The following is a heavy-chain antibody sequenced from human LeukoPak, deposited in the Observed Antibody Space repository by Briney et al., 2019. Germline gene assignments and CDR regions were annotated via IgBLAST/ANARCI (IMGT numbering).Heavy chain of an antibody. V-gene: IGHV3-21*01. Sequence: GGSLRLSCAASRFTFSSYSMNWVRQAPGKGLEWVSSISGSSSYIYYADSVKGRFTISRDNAKNSLYLQMNSLRAEDTAVYYCARDRYLDSKSYYYYYMDVWGKGTTVTISS. CDR2: ISGSSSYI. CDR3: ARDRYLDSKSYYYYYMDV. D-gene: IGHD1-26*01. J-gene: IGHJ6*03. CDR1: RFTFSSYS.